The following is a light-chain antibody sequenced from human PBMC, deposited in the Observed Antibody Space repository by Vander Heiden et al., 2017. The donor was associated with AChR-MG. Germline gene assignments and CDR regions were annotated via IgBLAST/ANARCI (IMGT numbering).Light chain of an antibody. CDR1: QSISSY. V-gene: IGKV1-39*01. CDR2: AAS. Sequence: DIQMTQSPSSLSVSLGDRVTITCRASQSISSYLDWYQQKPGKAPKLLIYAASSLQSGVPSRFSGSGSGTDFTLTISSLQPEDFATYYCQQGYSTPRTFGQGTKLEIK. CDR3: QQGYSTPRT. J-gene: IGKJ2*01.